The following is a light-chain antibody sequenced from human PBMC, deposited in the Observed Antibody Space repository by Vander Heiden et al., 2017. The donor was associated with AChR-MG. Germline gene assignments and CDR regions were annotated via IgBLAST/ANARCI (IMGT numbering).Light chain of an antibody. CDR2: RNN. CDR3: AAWDDSLSGGV. V-gene: IGLV1-47*01. J-gene: IGLJ3*02. CDR1: SSNIGRNY. Sequence: QSVLTPPPSASGTPGQVVTILCSGSSSNIGRNYVYWYQQLPGTAPKLLIYRNNQRPSGVPDRFSGSKSGTSASLAISGPRSEDEADYYCAAWDDSLSGGVFGGGTKLTVL.